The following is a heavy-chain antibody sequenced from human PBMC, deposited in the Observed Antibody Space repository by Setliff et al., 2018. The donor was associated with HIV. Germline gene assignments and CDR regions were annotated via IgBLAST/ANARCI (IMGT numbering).Heavy chain of an antibody. CDR3: ATLDY. CDR1: GYTFRNYG. J-gene: IGHJ4*02. CDR2: ISPNSGDT. V-gene: IGHV1-18*01. Sequence: ASVKVSCKASGYTFRNYGISWVRQAPGQGLEWVGWISPNSGDTDYIQKFQGRVTMTTDTSISTAYMELSRLRSDDTAVYYCATLDYWGQGTLVTVSS.